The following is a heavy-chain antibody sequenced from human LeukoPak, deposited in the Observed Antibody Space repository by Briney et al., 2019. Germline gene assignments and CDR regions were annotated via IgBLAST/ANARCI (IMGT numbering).Heavy chain of an antibody. D-gene: IGHD4-17*01. V-gene: IGHV4-59*11. CDR2: ISHIGRT. CDR3: ARDLVTVTKGFDI. J-gene: IGHJ3*02. Sequence: TSETLSLTCAVSGDSFSSHDWTWIRQSPGTGLEWIGYISHIGRTNYNPSLKSRVTISIDTSKNQFSLKLRSVTAADTAVYYCARDLVTVTKGFDIWGQGTMVSVSS. CDR1: GDSFSSHD.